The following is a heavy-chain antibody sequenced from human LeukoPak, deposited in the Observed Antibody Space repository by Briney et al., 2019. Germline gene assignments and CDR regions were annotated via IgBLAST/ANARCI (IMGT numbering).Heavy chain of an antibody. CDR2: IKQDGSEK. J-gene: IGHJ3*02. CDR1: GFTFSSYW. V-gene: IGHV3-7*01. CDR3: ARDRGSSGYYYEDAFDI. Sequence: GGSLRLSCAASGFTFSSYWMNWVRQAPGKGLEWVANIKQDGSEKYYVDSVKGRFTISRDNAKNSLYLQMNSLRAEDTAVYYCARDRGSSGYYYEDAFDIWGQGTMVTVSS. D-gene: IGHD3-22*01.